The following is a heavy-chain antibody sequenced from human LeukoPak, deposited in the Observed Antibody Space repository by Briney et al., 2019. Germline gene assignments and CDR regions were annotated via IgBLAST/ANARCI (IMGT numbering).Heavy chain of an antibody. V-gene: IGHV3-53*01. CDR2: MYSGGSE. CDR3: ARVAELDYYDSSPLNWFDY. J-gene: IGHJ4*02. D-gene: IGHD3-22*01. CDR1: GFTVSRKY. Sequence: PGGSPRLSCAASGFTVSRKYMSWVRQAPGKGLEWVSVMYSGGSEYYADSVKGRFTISRDSSKNTLYLQMNSLRAEDTAVYYCARVAELDYYDSSPLNWFDYWGQGTLVTVSS.